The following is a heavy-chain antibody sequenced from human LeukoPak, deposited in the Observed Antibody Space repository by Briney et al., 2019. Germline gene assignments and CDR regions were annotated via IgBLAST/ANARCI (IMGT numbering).Heavy chain of an antibody. Sequence: GESLKISCKGSGYSFTTYWIGWVRQMPGKGLEWMGIIYPGDSDTRYSPSFQGQVTISADKSISTAYLQWSSLKASDTAMYYCARRLRYCSGGSCYFGAFDIWGQGTMVTVSS. V-gene: IGHV5-51*01. D-gene: IGHD2-15*01. CDR1: GYSFTTYW. J-gene: IGHJ3*02. CDR3: ARRLRYCSGGSCYFGAFDI. CDR2: IYPGDSDT.